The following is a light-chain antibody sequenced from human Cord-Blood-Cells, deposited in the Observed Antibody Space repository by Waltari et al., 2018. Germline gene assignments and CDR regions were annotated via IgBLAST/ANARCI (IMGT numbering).Light chain of an antibody. Sequence: DIQLTQSPSFLSASAGDRVNITCRASQGISSYLAWYQQKPGKAPKLLIYAASTLQSGVPSRFSGSGSGTEFTLTISSLQPEDFATYYCQQLNSYPITFGQGTRLEIK. CDR3: QQLNSYPIT. J-gene: IGKJ5*01. V-gene: IGKV1-9*01. CDR1: QGISSY. CDR2: AAS.